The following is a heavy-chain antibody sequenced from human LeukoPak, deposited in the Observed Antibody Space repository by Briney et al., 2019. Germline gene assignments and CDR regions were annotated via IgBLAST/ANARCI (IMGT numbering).Heavy chain of an antibody. Sequence: GESLRLSCAASGFTFSSYSMNWVRQAPGKGLEWVSSISSSSSYIYYADSVKGRFTISRDNAKNSLYLQMNSLRAEDTAVYYCARDPIVVVTAGGYFDYWGQGTLVTVSS. D-gene: IGHD2-21*02. CDR3: ARDPIVVVTAGGYFDY. V-gene: IGHV3-21*01. J-gene: IGHJ4*02. CDR2: ISSSSSYI. CDR1: GFTFSSYS.